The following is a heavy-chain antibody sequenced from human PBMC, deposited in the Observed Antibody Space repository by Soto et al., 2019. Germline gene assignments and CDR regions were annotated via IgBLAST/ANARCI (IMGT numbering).Heavy chain of an antibody. J-gene: IGHJ4*02. D-gene: IGHD1-26*01. CDR1: GGTSTIYT. Sequence: QVPLVQSGAEVKKPGSSVKVSCEASGGTSTIYTITWVRQAPGQGLAWMGRIVPMLGITNYARNFQGRVTFTADTSTGTADMELSSLRFEDTAMYYWSTEKYGAGRVGVFYWGQGTQVTVSS. V-gene: IGHV1-69*08. CDR3: STEKYGAGRVGVFY. CDR2: IVPMLGIT.